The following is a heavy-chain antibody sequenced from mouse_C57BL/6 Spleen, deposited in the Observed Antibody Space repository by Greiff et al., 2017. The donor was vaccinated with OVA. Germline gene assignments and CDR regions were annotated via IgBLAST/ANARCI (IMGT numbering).Heavy chain of an antibody. J-gene: IGHJ4*01. CDR1: GYTFTSYW. Sequence: VQLQQPGAELVKPGASVKLSCKASGYTFTSYWMQWVKQRPGQGLAWIGEIDPSDSYTNYTQKFKGKATLTVDTASSTVYMQLSSLTSEDSAVYYCARRDYAMDYWGQGTSVTVSS. V-gene: IGHV1-50*01. CDR3: ARRDYAMDY. CDR2: IDPSDSYT.